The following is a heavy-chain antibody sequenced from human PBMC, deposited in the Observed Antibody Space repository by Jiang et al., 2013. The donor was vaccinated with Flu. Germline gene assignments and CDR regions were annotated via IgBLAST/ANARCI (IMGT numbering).Heavy chain of an antibody. Sequence: LLKPSETLSLTCTVSGGSISSYYWSWIRQPPGKGLEWIGYIYYSGSTNXNPSLKSRVTISVDTSKNQFSLKLSSVTAADTAVYYCARARGCSGGSCFKDYWGQGTLVTVSS. V-gene: IGHV4-59*01. J-gene: IGHJ4*02. CDR2: IYYSGST. CDR3: ARARGCSGGSCFKDY. D-gene: IGHD2-15*01. CDR1: GGSISSYY.